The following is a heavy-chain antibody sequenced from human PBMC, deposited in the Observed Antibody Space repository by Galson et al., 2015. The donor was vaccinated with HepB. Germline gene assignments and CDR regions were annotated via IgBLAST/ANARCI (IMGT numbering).Heavy chain of an antibody. V-gene: IGHV3-74*01. Sequence: SLRLSCAASGFTFSSYAMSWVRQAPGKGLMWVSRITSDGRSTAYADSVKGRFTISRDNATNTLYLQMISLGAEDTAVYYCARGRPNPFDYWGQGTLVTVSS. CDR2: ITSDGRST. CDR1: GFTFSSYA. J-gene: IGHJ4*02. CDR3: ARGRPNPFDY. D-gene: IGHD1-14*01.